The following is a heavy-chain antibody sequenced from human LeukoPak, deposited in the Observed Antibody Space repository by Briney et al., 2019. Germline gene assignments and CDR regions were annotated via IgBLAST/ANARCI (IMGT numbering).Heavy chain of an antibody. CDR1: VVTFSSYW. Sequence: GGSLRLSCAASVVTFSSYWMSWVRQAPGKGLEWVANIKQDGSEKYYVDSVKGRFTISRDNAKNSLYLQMNSLRAEDTAVYYCARERGYLDYWGQGTLVTVSS. J-gene: IGHJ4*02. CDR2: IKQDGSEK. CDR3: ARERGYLDY. V-gene: IGHV3-7*01. D-gene: IGHD3-10*01.